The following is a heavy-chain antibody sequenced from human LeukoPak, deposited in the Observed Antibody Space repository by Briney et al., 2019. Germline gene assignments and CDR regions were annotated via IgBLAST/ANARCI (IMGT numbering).Heavy chain of an antibody. Sequence: PSETLSLTCAVYGGSFSGYYRSWIRQPPGKGLEWIGEINHSGSTNYNPSLKSRVTISVDTSKNQFSLKLSSVTAADTAVYYCARGYGLTDYWGQGTLVTVSS. J-gene: IGHJ4*02. V-gene: IGHV4-34*01. CDR2: INHSGST. D-gene: IGHD4-17*01. CDR1: GGSFSGYY. CDR3: ARGYGLTDY.